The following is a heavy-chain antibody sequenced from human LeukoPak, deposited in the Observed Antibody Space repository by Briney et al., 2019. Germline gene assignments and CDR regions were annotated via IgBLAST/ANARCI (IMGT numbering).Heavy chain of an antibody. CDR2: IRYDGNNK. D-gene: IGHD1-26*01. V-gene: IGHV3-30*02. Sequence: GGSLRLSCAASGFTFSSYGMHWVRQAPGKGLEWVAFIRYDGNNKYYADSVKGRFTISRDNSKNTLYLQMSSLRAEDTAVYYCAKGSSGSYERFDYWGQGTLVTVSS. CDR1: GFTFSSYG. J-gene: IGHJ4*02. CDR3: AKGSSGSYERFDY.